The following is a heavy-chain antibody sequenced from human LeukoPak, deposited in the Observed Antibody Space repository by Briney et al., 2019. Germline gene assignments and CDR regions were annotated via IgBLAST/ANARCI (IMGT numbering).Heavy chain of an antibody. J-gene: IGHJ4*02. CDR1: GFTFTSSA. CDR2: IVVGSGNT. CDR3: ATDSLYFFGY. V-gene: IGHV1-58*01. Sequence: SVKVPCKASGFTFTSSAVQWVRQARGQRLEWIGWIVVGSGNTNYAQKFQERVTITRDMSTSTAYMYLSSLRSEDTAIYYCATDSLYFFGYWGQGTLVTVSS.